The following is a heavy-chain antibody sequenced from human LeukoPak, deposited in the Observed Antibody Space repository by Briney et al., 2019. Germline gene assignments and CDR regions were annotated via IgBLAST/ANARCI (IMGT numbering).Heavy chain of an antibody. V-gene: IGHV3-43*01. J-gene: IGHJ4*02. Sequence: GGSLRLSCAGSGFRFEDYTFHWVRQAPGKGLEWVAVITWDGTMSAYADSVKGRFTISRDNNENSLSLEMTRLTTEDTAFYCCAKDIIPAGYDISLDDWGQGTLVTVSS. CDR3: AKDIIPAGYDISLDD. CDR2: ITWDGTMS. CDR1: GFRFEDYT. D-gene: IGHD5-12*01.